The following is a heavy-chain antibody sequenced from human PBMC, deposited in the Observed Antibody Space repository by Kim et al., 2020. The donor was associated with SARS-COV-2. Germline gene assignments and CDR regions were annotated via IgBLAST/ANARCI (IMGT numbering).Heavy chain of an antibody. J-gene: IGHJ3*02. CDR2: IHHSEGT. Sequence: SETLSLTCTVSGYSISSGYYWGWIRQPPGKGLEWIGSIHHSEGTYYTPSLKRRVTMSEDASKNQFSLRLSSVAAADTAVYFCARAKVGARGGFDIWGQGTMVTVSS. CDR1: GYSISSGYY. V-gene: IGHV4-38-2*02. D-gene: IGHD1-26*01. CDR3: ARAKVGARGGFDI.